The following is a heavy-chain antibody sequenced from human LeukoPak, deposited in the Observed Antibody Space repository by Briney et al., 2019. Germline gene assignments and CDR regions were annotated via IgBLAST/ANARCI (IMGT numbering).Heavy chain of an antibody. V-gene: IGHV3-20*04. J-gene: IGHJ3*02. CDR1: GSTVDNNG. Sequence: PGGCPSPSCSPSGSTVDNNGMSWGRHAPGKGLEWVSGINWNGGSTAYADSVKGRFTISRDNAKNSLNLQMNSLRAEETALYYCTRIDTYYYDSSGYSSAFDIWGQGTMVTVSS. D-gene: IGHD3-22*01. CDR3: TRIDTYYYDSSGYSSAFDI. CDR2: INWNGGST.